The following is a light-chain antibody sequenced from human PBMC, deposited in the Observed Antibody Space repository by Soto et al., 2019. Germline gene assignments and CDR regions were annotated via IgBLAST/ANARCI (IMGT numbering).Light chain of an antibody. CDR3: QQYGSSPLIT. CDR1: QSVSSTY. J-gene: IGKJ3*01. Sequence: EIVLTQSPGTLSLSPGARATLSCRASQSVSSTYLAWYQQRPGQAPRLLIYGASPRATGIPDRFSGSGSGTGFTLTISRLEPEEFAVYYCQQYGSSPLITFGPGTKVDIK. V-gene: IGKV3-20*01. CDR2: GAS.